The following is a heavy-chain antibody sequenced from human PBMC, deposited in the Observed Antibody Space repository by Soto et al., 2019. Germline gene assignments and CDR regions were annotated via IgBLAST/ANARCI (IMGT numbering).Heavy chain of an antibody. J-gene: IGHJ4*02. V-gene: IGHV3-23*01. Sequence: EVQLLESGGGLVQPGGSLRLSCAASGFTFSSYAMSWVRQAPGKGLEWVSAISGSGGSTYYADSVKGRFTISRDNSKNTLYLQMNSLRAEDTAVYYCAKEGAARRPRGGFFDYWGQGTLVTVSS. D-gene: IGHD6-6*01. CDR2: ISGSGGST. CDR1: GFTFSSYA. CDR3: AKEGAARRPRGGFFDY.